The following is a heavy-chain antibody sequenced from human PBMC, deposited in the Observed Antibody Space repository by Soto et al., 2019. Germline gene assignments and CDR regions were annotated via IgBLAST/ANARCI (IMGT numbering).Heavy chain of an antibody. CDR2: ISYDGSNK. Sequence: SCKASGYTFTSYYMHWVRQAPGKGLEWVAVISYDGSNKYYADSVKGRFTISRDNSKNTLNLQMNSLRAEDTAVYYCARALAAAIYYFDYWGQGTLVTVSS. J-gene: IGHJ4*02. V-gene: IGHV3-30-3*01. CDR1: GYTFTSYY. CDR3: ARALAAAIYYFDY. D-gene: IGHD6-13*01.